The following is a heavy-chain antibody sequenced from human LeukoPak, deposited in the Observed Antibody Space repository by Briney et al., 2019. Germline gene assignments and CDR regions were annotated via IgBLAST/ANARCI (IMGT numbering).Heavy chain of an antibody. CDR1: GFSFSDRY. CDR2: IRNNAKSYTT. Sequence: GGSLRLSCAASGFSFSDRYMDWVRQAPGKGLEWVGRIRNNAKSYTTEYAASVKDRITISRDDSKNSLYLQMNSLKIEDTAVYYCARATPYRSGHYYFDYWGQGTLVTVSS. CDR3: ARATPYRSGHYYFDY. D-gene: IGHD3-22*01. J-gene: IGHJ4*02. V-gene: IGHV3-72*01.